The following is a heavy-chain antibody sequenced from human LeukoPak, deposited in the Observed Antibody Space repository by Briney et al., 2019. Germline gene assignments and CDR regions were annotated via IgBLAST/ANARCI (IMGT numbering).Heavy chain of an antibody. Sequence: GGSLRLSGAASGFTFSSYAMHWVRQAPGKGLEYVSAISSNGGSTYYANSVKGRFTISRDNSKNTLYLQMGSLRAEDMAVYYCARPHCSGGSCYPYYFDYWGQGTLVTVSS. J-gene: IGHJ4*02. V-gene: IGHV3-64*01. CDR2: ISSNGGST. CDR1: GFTFSSYA. D-gene: IGHD2-15*01. CDR3: ARPHCSGGSCYPYYFDY.